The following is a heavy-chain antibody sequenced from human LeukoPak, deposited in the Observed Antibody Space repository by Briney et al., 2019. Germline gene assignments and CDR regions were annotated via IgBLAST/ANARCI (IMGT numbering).Heavy chain of an antibody. V-gene: IGHV3-23*01. CDR1: GFTFSDYA. CDR3: AKDFVATIGDTGTDY. CDR2: ISGSGGST. Sequence: GGSLRLTCAASGFTFSDYAMSWVRQAPGKGLEWVSAISGSGGSTYYADSVRGRFTISRDNSKNTLYLQMNSLRAEDTAVYYCAKDFVATIGDTGTDYWGQGTLVTVSS. D-gene: IGHD5-12*01. J-gene: IGHJ4*02.